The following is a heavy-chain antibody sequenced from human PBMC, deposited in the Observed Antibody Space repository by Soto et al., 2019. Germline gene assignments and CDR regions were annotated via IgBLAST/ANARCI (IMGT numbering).Heavy chain of an antibody. CDR1: GFIFSDHY. Sequence: EVELVESGGGLVQPGGSLILSCEASGFIFSDHYMDWFRQAPGRGLQWVARIRDKGNSHTTEYAASVRGRFTISRDDSRNSLYLQLNSLRTEDTAIYYCARGLGGVTTFRGGAYWGQGTLVTVSS. CDR3: ARGLGGVTTFRGGAY. J-gene: IGHJ4*02. D-gene: IGHD3-16*01. CDR2: IRDKGNSHTT. V-gene: IGHV3-72*01.